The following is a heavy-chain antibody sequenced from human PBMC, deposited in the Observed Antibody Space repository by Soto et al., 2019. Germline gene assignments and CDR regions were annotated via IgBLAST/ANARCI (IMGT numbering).Heavy chain of an antibody. CDR1: GYTFTSYD. Sequence: QVQLVQSGAEVKKPGASVQVSCKTSGYTFTSYDINWVRQAPGQGLEWVGWMNTKSDETRTEQKFRGRLTLTRDKSMRAVYMKLSNLRPDDSAVYYCAREWSAAGHFYGMDVWGQGTTVAVSS. V-gene: IGHV1-8*01. CDR2: MNTKSDET. J-gene: IGHJ6*02. D-gene: IGHD6-13*01. CDR3: AREWSAAGHFYGMDV.